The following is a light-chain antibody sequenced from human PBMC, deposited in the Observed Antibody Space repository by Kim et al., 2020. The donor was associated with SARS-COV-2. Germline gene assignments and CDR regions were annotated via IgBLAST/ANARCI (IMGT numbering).Light chain of an antibody. J-gene: IGLJ2*01. CDR1: KLVDKY. V-gene: IGLV3-1*01. Sequence: GSPGQTASITCSGDKLVDKYACWYQQKPGQSPVLVIYQDSKRPSGIPERFSGSNSGNTATLTISGTQAMDEADYYCQAWDSSREVFGGGTQLTVL. CDR3: QAWDSSREV. CDR2: QDS.